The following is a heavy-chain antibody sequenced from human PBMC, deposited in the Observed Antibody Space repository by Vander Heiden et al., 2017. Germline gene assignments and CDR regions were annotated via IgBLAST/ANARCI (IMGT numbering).Heavy chain of an antibody. CDR3: ARDSGYSNYGLGGGMDV. V-gene: IGHV3-21*01. CDR2: ISSSSSYI. Sequence: EVQLVESGGGLVKAGGSLRRTCAASGFTFRSYSMNWGRQAPGKGLEWVSSISSSSSYIYDADSVKGRFTISRENAKNSLYLQMNSLRAEDTAVYYCARDSGYSNYGLGGGMDVWGQGTTVTVSS. J-gene: IGHJ6*02. D-gene: IGHD4-4*01. CDR1: GFTFRSYS.